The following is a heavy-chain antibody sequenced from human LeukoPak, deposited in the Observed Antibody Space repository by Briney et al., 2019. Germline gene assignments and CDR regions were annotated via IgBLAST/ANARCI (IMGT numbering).Heavy chain of an antibody. CDR2: ISSHGGST. Sequence: GGSLRLSCSASGFTFSSYAMHWVRQAPGKGLEYVSAISSHGGSTYYADSVKGRFTISRDNSKNTLYLQMGSLRAEDTAVYYCVKDEAPYYYDSSGYYFGDWGQGTLVTVSS. V-gene: IGHV3-64D*09. CDR3: VKDEAPYYYDSSGYYFGD. D-gene: IGHD3-22*01. J-gene: IGHJ4*02. CDR1: GFTFSSYA.